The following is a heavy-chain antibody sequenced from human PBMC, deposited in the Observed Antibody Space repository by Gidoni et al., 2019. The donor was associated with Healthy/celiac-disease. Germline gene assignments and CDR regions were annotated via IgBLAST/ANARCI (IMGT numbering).Heavy chain of an antibody. CDR1: GVTFSSYG. D-gene: IGHD3-22*01. CDR3: AKGAGVRTYYYDSSGYYHLTRHLDV. Sequence: QVQLVASGGGVVQPGRSMRLSCAASGVTFSSYGMHWDRQAPGKGLEWVAVISYDGSNKYYADSVKGRFTISRDNSKNTLYLQMNSLRAEDTAVYYCAKGAGVRTYYYDSSGYYHLTRHLDVWGQGTTVTVSS. V-gene: IGHV3-30*18. CDR2: ISYDGSNK. J-gene: IGHJ6*02.